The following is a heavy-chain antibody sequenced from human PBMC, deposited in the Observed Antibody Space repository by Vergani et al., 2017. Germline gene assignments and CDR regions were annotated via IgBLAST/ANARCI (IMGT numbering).Heavy chain of an antibody. V-gene: IGHV3-23*01. CDR2: ISGSGGST. J-gene: IGHJ6*03. D-gene: IGHD1-1*01. CDR1: GFTFSSYA. CDR3: AKDGKDYDYYMDV. Sequence: EVQLLESGGGLVQPGGSLRLSCAASGFTFSSYAMSWVRQAPGKGREWVSAISGSGGSTYYTDSVEGLFTISRDNSKNTLYLQMNSLRAEDTAVYYCAKDGKDYDYYMDVWGKGTTVTVSS.